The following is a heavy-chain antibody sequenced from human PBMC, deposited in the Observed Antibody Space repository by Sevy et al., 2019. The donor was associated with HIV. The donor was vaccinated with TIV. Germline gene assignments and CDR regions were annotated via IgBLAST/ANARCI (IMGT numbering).Heavy chain of an antibody. V-gene: IGHV3-48*01. Sequence: GGSLRLSCAASGFTFSSYSMNWVRQAPGKGLEWVSYISSSSSTIYYADSVKGRFTISRDNAKNSLYLQMNSLRAEDSSAYYCASAVAGFLYGMDVWGQGTLVTVSS. CDR1: GFTFSSYS. CDR2: ISSSSSTI. J-gene: IGHJ6*02. D-gene: IGHD6-19*01. CDR3: ASAVAGFLYGMDV.